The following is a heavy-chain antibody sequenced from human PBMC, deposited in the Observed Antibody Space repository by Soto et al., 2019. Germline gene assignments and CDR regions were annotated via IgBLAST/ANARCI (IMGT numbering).Heavy chain of an antibody. J-gene: IGHJ3*02. CDR2: IIPIFGTA. CDR3: AREESRLWSDAFDI. D-gene: IGHD5-18*01. Sequence: RASVKVSCKASGGTFSSYAISWVRQAPGQGLEWMGGIIPIFGTANYAQKFQGRVTITADESTSTAYMELSSLRSEDTAVYYCAREESRLWSDAFDIWGQGTMVTVSS. CDR1: GGTFSSYA. V-gene: IGHV1-69*13.